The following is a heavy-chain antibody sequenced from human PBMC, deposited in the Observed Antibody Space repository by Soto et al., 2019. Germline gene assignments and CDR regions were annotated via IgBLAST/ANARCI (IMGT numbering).Heavy chain of an antibody. CDR1: GGTFSSYT. Sequence: QVQLVQSGAEVKKPGSSVKVSCKASGGTFSSYTVNWVRQAPRQGLEWMGRIIPTLDTTNYAQKFQGRVTXXXXXXXXXXXXXXXXXXXXXXXXXXXXXXXSGSGYSANRFWGQGTLVTVSS. J-gene: IGHJ4*02. D-gene: IGHD3-3*01. CDR2: IIPTLDTT. V-gene: IGHV1-69*08. CDR3: XXXXSGSGYSANRF.